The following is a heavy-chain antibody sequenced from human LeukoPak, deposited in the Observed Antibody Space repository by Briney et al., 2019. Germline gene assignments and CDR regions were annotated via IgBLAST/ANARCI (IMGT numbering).Heavy chain of an antibody. Sequence: SGGSLRLSCAASGFTFSSYGMHWVRQAPGKGLEWVAFIRYDGSNKYYADSVKGRFTISRDNSKNTLYLQMKSLRAEDTDVYYCAKGQDIVATIFNFDRRGDYFDYWGQGTLDTVSS. J-gene: IGHJ4*02. D-gene: IGHD5-12*01. V-gene: IGHV3-30*02. CDR2: IRYDGSNK. CDR3: AKGQDIVATIFNFDRRGDYFDY. CDR1: GFTFSSYG.